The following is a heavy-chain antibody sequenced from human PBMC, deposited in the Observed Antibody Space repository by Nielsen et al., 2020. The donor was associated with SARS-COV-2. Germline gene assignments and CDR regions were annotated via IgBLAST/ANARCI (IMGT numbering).Heavy chain of an antibody. CDR2: IHYTGSA. V-gene: IGHV4-31*03. Sequence: TLSLTCSVSGDSISNSRYYWTWVRQPPGRGPEWIGNIHYTGSANYSPSLKSRLSMSLEASRNQFSLSVKSMTAADSAEYYCVRDTLAHGLDVWGQGITVTVSS. J-gene: IGHJ6*02. CDR1: GDSISNSRYY. CDR3: VRDTLAHGLDV.